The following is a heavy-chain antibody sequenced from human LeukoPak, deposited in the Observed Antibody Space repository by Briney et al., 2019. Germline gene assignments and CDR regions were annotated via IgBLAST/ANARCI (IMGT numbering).Heavy chain of an antibody. CDR3: ARNRTALAKQNWFDP. J-gene: IGHJ5*02. CDR2: MNPNSGNT. D-gene: IGHD5-12*01. Sequence: ASVKGSCKASGYTFTSYDINWVRQATGQGLEWMGWMNPNSGNTGYAQKFQGRVIMTRNTSISTAYMELSSLRSEDTAVYYCARNRTALAKQNWFDPWGQGTLVTVSS. CDR1: GYTFTSYD. V-gene: IGHV1-8*01.